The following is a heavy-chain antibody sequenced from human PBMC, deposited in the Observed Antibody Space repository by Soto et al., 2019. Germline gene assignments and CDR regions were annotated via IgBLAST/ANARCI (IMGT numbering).Heavy chain of an antibody. V-gene: IGHV1-69*06. CDR1: GGTFSSYA. Sequence: QVQLVQSGAEVKKPGSSVKVSCKASGGTFSSYAISWVRQAPGQGLEWMGGIIPIFGTANYAQKFQGRVTITAGKSASTAYRELSSLRAEERAVYYCAGCRFGPRSREYGSSQGADSMSYYYYGMEGWGQGTTVTVSS. D-gene: IGHD6-6*01. J-gene: IGHJ6*02. CDR3: AGCRFGPRSREYGSSQGADSMSYYYYGMEG. CDR2: IIPIFGTA.